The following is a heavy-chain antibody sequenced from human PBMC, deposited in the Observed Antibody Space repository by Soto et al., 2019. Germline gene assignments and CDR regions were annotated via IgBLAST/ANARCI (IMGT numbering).Heavy chain of an antibody. V-gene: IGHV4-30-2*01. CDR1: GGSISSGGYS. D-gene: IGHD4-4*01. Sequence: SETLSLTCAVSGGSISSGGYSWSWIRQPPGKGLEWIGYIYHTGSTFYNPSLKSRVTMSVDRSKNQFSLNLTSVTAADTAVYYCARSSLYDYNTAFDYWGQGTLVTVSS. J-gene: IGHJ4*02. CDR2: IYHTGST. CDR3: ARSSLYDYNTAFDY.